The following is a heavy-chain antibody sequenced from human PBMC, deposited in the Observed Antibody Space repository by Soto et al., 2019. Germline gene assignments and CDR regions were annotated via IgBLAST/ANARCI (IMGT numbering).Heavy chain of an antibody. J-gene: IGHJ6*02. D-gene: IGHD2-2*01. CDR1: GGTFRNYT. CDR3: ARSSPYIVVRKPTGNQDYYGMDV. Sequence: QVQLVQSGAEVKKPGSSVKVFCKASGGTFRNYTISWVQQAPGQGLEWMGGIIPVFGTTDYEQKFQGRVTITADGSTSTAYMKLSSLRSADTAVYYCARSSPYIVVRKPTGNQDYYGMDVWGQGTTVTVSS. CDR2: IIPVFGTT. V-gene: IGHV1-69*01.